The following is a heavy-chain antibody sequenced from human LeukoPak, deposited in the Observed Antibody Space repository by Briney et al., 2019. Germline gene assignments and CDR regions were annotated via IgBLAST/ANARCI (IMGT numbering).Heavy chain of an antibody. CDR3: AKDVGGRWPLYYFDY. V-gene: IGHV3-48*03. J-gene: IGHJ4*02. CDR2: ISNSGSTK. Sequence: QSGGSLRLSCAASGFTFSSYEMNWIRQAPGKGLEWISYISNSGSTKYYADSVKGRFTISRDNAKNSLYLQMNSLRPEDTAVYYCAKDVGGRWPLYYFDYWGQGTLVTVSS. D-gene: IGHD2-21*02. CDR1: GFTFSSYE.